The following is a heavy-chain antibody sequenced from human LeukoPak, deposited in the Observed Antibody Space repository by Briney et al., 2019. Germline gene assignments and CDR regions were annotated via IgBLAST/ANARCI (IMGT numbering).Heavy chain of an antibody. Sequence: ASVTVSCTASGYTVNIYGITWVRQAPGQGHEWMAWISVYNSNRRYAQNFQCRVTLTTDKTTTTAYMELTSLRSDDTATYYCARDWPFEYSDLYYFDYWGQGTLVTVSS. V-gene: IGHV1-18*01. CDR3: ARDWPFEYSDLYYFDY. J-gene: IGHJ4*02. CDR2: ISVYNSNR. D-gene: IGHD1-26*01. CDR1: GYTVNIYG.